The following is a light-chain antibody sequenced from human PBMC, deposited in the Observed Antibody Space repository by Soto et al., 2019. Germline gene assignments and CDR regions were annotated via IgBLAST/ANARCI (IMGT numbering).Light chain of an antibody. Sequence: EIVLTQSPGTLSLSPGERATLSCRASQSITTTYLAWYQQKPGQAPRLLIYGASNRATGIPDRFSGSGSGTDFTLTINRLEPEDFTVYYCQQYHSLPTTSGPGTKVDI. CDR1: QSITTTY. CDR2: GAS. V-gene: IGKV3-20*01. CDR3: QQYHSLPTT. J-gene: IGKJ3*01.